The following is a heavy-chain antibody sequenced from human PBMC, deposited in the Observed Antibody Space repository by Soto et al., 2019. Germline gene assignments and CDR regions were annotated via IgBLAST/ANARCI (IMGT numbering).Heavy chain of an antibody. CDR2: INPNSGGT. V-gene: IGHV1-2*04. D-gene: IGHD2-15*01. J-gene: IGHJ6*02. CDR3: ARDQGGGYYGMDV. Sequence: GASVKVSCKASGYTFTCYYMHWVRQAPGQGLEWMGWINPNSGGTNYAQKFQGWVTMTRDTSISTAYMELSRLRSDDTAVYYCARDQGGGYYGMDVWGQGTTVTVSS. CDR1: GYTFTCYY.